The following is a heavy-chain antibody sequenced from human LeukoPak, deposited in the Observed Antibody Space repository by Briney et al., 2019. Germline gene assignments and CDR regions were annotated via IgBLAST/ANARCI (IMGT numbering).Heavy chain of an antibody. CDR3: AREGDKYANWFDT. V-gene: IGHV4-59*01. J-gene: IGHJ5*02. CDR2: MYYSGST. Sequence: PSETLSLTCTVSGSSISSYYWSWIRQPPGKGLEWFGYMYYSGSTNYNPSLKSRVTISVDTSKNQFSLKLSSVTAADTAVYYCAREGDKYANWFDTWGQGTLVTVSS. CDR1: GSSISSYY. D-gene: IGHD2-8*01.